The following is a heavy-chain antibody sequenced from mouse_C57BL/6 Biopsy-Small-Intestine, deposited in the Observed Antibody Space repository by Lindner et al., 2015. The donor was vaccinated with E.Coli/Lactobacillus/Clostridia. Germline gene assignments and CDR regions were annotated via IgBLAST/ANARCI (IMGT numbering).Heavy chain of an antibody. J-gene: IGHJ2*01. V-gene: IGHV14-3*01. CDR1: GFNIKDDY. CDR3: ARGHYSNYFDY. CDR2: IDPANGNT. Sequence: VQLQESGAELVRPGASVKLSCTASGFNIKDDYMHWVKQRPEQGLEWIGGIDPANGNTKYAPKFQDKATITADTSSNTAYLQLSSLTSEGTAVYYCARGHYSNYFDYWGQGTTLTVSS. D-gene: IGHD2-5*01.